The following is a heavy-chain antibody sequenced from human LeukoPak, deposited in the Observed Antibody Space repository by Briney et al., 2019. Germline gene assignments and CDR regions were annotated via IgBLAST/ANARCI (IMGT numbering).Heavy chain of an antibody. D-gene: IGHD4/OR15-4a*01. V-gene: IGHV1-2*02. J-gene: IGHJ5*02. CDR3: ARDRANLHWFDP. Sequence: ASVKVSCKASGYTFTGYYMHWVRQAPGQGLEWMGWINPNSGGTNYAQKFQGRVTMTRDTSISTAYMELSRLRSEDTAVYYCARDRANLHWFDPWGQGTLVTVSS. CDR1: GYTFTGYY. CDR2: INPNSGGT.